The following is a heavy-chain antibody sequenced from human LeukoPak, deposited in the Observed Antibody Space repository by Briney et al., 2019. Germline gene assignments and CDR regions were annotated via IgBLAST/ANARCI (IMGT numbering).Heavy chain of an antibody. CDR1: GGSFRDYY. CDR2: INHGGST. V-gene: IGHV4-34*01. CDR3: TRAVCSSASCYAGGSIDC. J-gene: IGHJ4*02. D-gene: IGHD2-2*01. Sequence: SETLSLTCAVYGGSFRDYYWSWIRQPPGKGLEWIGEINHGGSTNYNPSLKSRVTISVDTSKNQFSLKLSSVTAADTAVYYCTRAVCSSASCYAGGSIDCWGQGTLVTVSS.